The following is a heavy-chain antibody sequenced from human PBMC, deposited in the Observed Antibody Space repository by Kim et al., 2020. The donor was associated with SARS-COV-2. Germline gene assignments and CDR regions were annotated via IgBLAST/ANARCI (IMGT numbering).Heavy chain of an antibody. CDR1: GYTFTSYY. V-gene: IGHV1-46*01. Sequence: ASVKVSCKASGYTFTSYYMHWVRQAPGQGLEWMGIINPSGGSTSYAQKFQGRVTMTRDTSTSTVYMELSSLRSEDTAVYYCARDLGGSSGYYYYYYGMDVWGQGTTVTVSS. D-gene: IGHD3-22*01. CDR2: INPSGGST. J-gene: IGHJ6*02. CDR3: ARDLGGSSGYYYYYYGMDV.